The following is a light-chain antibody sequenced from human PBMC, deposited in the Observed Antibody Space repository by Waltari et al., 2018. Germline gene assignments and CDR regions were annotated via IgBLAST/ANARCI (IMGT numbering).Light chain of an antibody. J-gene: IGKJ4*01. CDR2: GAS. CDR3: QQYNNWPLT. Sequence: EIVMTQSPATLSVSPGERATLSCRASQSVSSNLAWYQQKPGQAPRLLIYGASTTATGSPARVSGSGSGTEFTLIISSLQSEDFAVYYCQQYNNWPLTFGGGTKVEIK. V-gene: IGKV3-15*01. CDR1: QSVSSN.